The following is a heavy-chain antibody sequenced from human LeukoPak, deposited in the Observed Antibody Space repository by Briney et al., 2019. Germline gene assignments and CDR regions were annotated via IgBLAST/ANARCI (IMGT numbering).Heavy chain of an antibody. D-gene: IGHD4-17*01. CDR3: ARGDYGDYVLDWYFDL. Sequence: SETLSLTCTVSGGSISSGDYYWSWIRQPPGKGLEWIGYIYYSGSTYYNPSLKSRVTISVDTSKNQFSLKLSSVTAADTAVYYCARGDYGDYVLDWYFDLWGRGTLVTVSS. CDR2: IYYSGST. J-gene: IGHJ2*01. CDR1: GGSISSGDYY. V-gene: IGHV4-30-4*01.